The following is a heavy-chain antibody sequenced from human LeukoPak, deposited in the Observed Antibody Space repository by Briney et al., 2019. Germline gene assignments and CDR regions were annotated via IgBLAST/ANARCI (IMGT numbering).Heavy chain of an antibody. CDR1: GFTFSSYS. Sequence: GGSLRLSCAASGFTFSSYSMNWVRQAPGKGLEWVSAISGSGGSTYYADSVKGRFTISRDNSKNTLYLQMNSLRAEDTAVYYCATERNYGDYNAYGMDVWGQGTTVIVSS. D-gene: IGHD4-17*01. CDR3: ATERNYGDYNAYGMDV. V-gene: IGHV3-23*01. J-gene: IGHJ6*02. CDR2: ISGSGGST.